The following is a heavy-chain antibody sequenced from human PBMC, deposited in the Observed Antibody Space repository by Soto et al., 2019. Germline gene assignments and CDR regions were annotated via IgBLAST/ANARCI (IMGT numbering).Heavy chain of an antibody. CDR3: TGRGEETDY. Sequence: EVQLVESGGGLVQPGGSLKLSCAASGFTFSGSAMHWVRQASGKGLEWVGRIRSKANSYATAYAASVKGRFTISRDDSKNTAYLQMNSLKTEDTAVYYCTGRGEETDYWGQGTLVTVSS. J-gene: IGHJ4*02. CDR1: GFTFSGSA. CDR2: IRSKANSYAT. V-gene: IGHV3-73*01. D-gene: IGHD3-16*01.